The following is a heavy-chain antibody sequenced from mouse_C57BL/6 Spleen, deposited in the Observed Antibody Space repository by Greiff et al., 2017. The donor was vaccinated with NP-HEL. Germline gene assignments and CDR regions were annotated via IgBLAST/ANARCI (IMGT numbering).Heavy chain of an antibody. CDR1: GFTFSSYA. CDR3: AQAYYSNLLFAY. CDR2: ISDGGSYT. V-gene: IGHV5-4*03. Sequence: EVKVVESGGGLVKPGGSLKLSCAASGFTFSSYAMSWVRQTPEKRLEWVATISDGGSYTYYPDNVKGRFTISRDNAKNNLYLQMSHLKSEDTAMYYCAQAYYSNLLFAYWGQGTLVTVSA. J-gene: IGHJ3*01. D-gene: IGHD2-5*01.